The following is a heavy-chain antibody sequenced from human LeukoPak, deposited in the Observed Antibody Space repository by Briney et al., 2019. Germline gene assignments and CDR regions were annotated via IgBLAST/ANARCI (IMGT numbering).Heavy chain of an antibody. CDR1: GFTFSSYG. D-gene: IGHD3-10*01. Sequence: GGSLRLSCAASGFTFSSYGMHWVRQAPGKGLEWVAFIRYDGSNKYYADFVKGRFTISRDNSKNTLYLQMNSLRAEDTAVYYCAKDLVWFGELTSYYFDYWGQGTLVTVSS. CDR3: AKDLVWFGELTSYYFDY. V-gene: IGHV3-30*02. J-gene: IGHJ4*02. CDR2: IRYDGSNK.